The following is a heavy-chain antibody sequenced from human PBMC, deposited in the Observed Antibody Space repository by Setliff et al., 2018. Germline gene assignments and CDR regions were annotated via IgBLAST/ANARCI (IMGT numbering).Heavy chain of an antibody. CDR2: INPDGSEK. Sequence: GGSLRLSCGASGFTYNNCWVSWVRQAPGKGLEWLASINPDGSEKYYVDSVKGRFTISRDNSKNTLFLHMNNLRPEDTALYYCAKASLAYSFGYYFDSWGQGALVTVSS. D-gene: IGHD5-18*01. V-gene: IGHV3-7*01. CDR1: GFTYNNCW. CDR3: AKASLAYSFGYYFDS. J-gene: IGHJ4*01.